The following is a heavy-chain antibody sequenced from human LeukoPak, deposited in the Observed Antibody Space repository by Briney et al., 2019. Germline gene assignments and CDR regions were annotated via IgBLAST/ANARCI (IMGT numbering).Heavy chain of an antibody. Sequence: GGSLRLSCVASGFSFSSYTMHWVRQAPGKGLEWVAVMSYDGRHKYHADSVKGRFTISRDNSKNTVYLQVNSLRAEDTAIYYCARDVGGYAFDYWGQGTLVTVSS. CDR2: MSYDGRHK. D-gene: IGHD5-12*01. CDR3: ARDVGGYAFDY. J-gene: IGHJ4*02. V-gene: IGHV3-30*04. CDR1: GFSFSSYT.